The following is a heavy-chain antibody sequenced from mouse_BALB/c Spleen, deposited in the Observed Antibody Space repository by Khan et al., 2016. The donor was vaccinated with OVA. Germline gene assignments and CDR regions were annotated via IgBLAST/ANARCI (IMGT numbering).Heavy chain of an antibody. CDR2: ISNLAYSI. J-gene: IGHJ4*01. CDR3: ARSWAMDY. Sequence: EVELVESGGGLVQPGGSRKLSCAASGFTFSDYGMAWVRQAPGKGPEWVAFISNLAYSIYYADTVTGRFTISREYAKNTLYREMSTLRSENTAMYYCARSWAMDYWGQGTSVTVSS. V-gene: IGHV5-15*02. CDR1: GFTFSDYG.